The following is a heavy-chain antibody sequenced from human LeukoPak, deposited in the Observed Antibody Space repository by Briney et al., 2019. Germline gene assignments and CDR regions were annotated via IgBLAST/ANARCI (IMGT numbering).Heavy chain of an antibody. CDR2: INPNSGGT. D-gene: IGHD3-22*01. J-gene: IGHJ4*02. CDR1: GYTFTGYY. CDR3: ARGGRYYDSSGYSGSIDY. V-gene: IGHV1-2*06. Sequence: ASVKVSCKASGYTFTGYYMHWVRQAPGQGLEWMGRINPNSGGTNYAQKFQGRDTMTRDTSISTAYMELSRLRSDDTAVYYCARGGRYYDSSGYSGSIDYWGQGTLVTVSS.